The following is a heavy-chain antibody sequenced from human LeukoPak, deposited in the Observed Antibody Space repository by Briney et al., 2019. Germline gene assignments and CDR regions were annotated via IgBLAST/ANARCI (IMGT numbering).Heavy chain of an antibody. D-gene: IGHD2-15*01. J-gene: IGHJ3*02. V-gene: IGHV6-1*01. CDR2: TYYRSKW. CDR3: ARYNTDCSGGSCYVDAFDI. CDR1: GDSVSSNSAA. Sequence: SQTLSLTCAISGDSVSSNSAAWNWIRQSPSRGLEWLGRTYYRSKWSVKSRITINPDTSKNQFSLQLNSVTPEDTAVYYCARYNTDCSGGSCYVDAFDIWGQGAMVTVSS.